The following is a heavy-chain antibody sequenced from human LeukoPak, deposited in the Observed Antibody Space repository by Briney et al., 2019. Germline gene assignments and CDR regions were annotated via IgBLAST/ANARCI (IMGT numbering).Heavy chain of an antibody. CDR3: ARAVGLTQGGTFDY. CDR1: GGSISSYY. CDR2: IYHSATT. V-gene: IGHV4-59*08. Sequence: PSETLSLTCTVSGGSISSYYWSWIRQPPGKGLEWIGSIYHSATTHYNSSLKSRATISVDTSKNQLSLKLSSVTAADTAVYYCARAVGLTQGGTFDYWGQGTLVTVSS. D-gene: IGHD1-1*01. J-gene: IGHJ4*02.